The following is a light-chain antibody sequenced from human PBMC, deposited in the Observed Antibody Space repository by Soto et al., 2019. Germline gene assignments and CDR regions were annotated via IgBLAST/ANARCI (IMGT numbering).Light chain of an antibody. CDR1: SFNIGTNT. V-gene: IGLV1-44*01. CDR3: AAWDDSLNGVV. CDR2: NND. Sequence: QSVLTQPPSASGTPGQRVTVSCCGSSFNIGTNTVNWYQHLTGAAPKLLIYNNDQRPSGVPDRYSGSKSGTSASLAISGLQSDDEATYYCAAWDDSLNGVVFGGGTKLTVL. J-gene: IGLJ2*01.